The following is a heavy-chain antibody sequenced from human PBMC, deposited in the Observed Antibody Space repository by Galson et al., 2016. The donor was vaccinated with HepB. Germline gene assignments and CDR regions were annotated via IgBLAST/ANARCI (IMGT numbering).Heavy chain of an antibody. D-gene: IGHD3-16*01. J-gene: IGHJ5*02. CDR1: GYTFTGYS. CDR3: ARNRGYYDYPDYFRFDP. V-gene: IGHV1-2*02. CDR2: INPKSGGT. Sequence: VKVSCKASGYTFTGYSMHWVRQAPGQGLGWMGWINPKSGGTNYAQQFQGRVTMTRDTSISTANMELSRLRSDDTAVYFCARNRGYYDYPDYFRFDPWGQGTRVPVSS.